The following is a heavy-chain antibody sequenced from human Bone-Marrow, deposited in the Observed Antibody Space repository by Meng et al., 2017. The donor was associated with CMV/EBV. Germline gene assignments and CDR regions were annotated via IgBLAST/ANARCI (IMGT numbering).Heavy chain of an antibody. J-gene: IGHJ4*02. CDR1: GGSVISYY. CDR2: INHSGST. CDR3: AREPHY. Sequence: SETLSLTCAASGGSVISYYWSWIRQPPGKGLEWIGEINHSGSTNYNPSLKSRVTISVDTSKNQFPLKLSSVTAADTAVYYCAREPHYWGQGTLVTVAS. V-gene: IGHV4-34*01.